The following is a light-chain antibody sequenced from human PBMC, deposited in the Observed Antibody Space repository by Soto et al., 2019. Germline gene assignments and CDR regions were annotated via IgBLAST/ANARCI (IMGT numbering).Light chain of an antibody. V-gene: IGKV3-11*01. CDR3: QQRRGT. CDR1: QSVSSY. CDR2: DAS. Sequence: EIVLTQSPATLSLSPGERATLSCRASQSVSSYLAWYQQKPDQAPRLLIYDASNRATGIPARFSGSGSGTDFTLTISSLEPEDFAVYYCQQRRGTFGPGTKVDIK. J-gene: IGKJ3*01.